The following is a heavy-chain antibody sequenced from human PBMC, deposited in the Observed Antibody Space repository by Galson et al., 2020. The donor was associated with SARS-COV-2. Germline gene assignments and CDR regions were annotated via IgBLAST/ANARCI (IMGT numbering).Heavy chain of an antibody. CDR2: TYTSGST. CDR3: ARYRVTVGIINPNYWYFDL. D-gene: IGHD2-21*01. Sequence: SETLSLTCTVSGGSISSYYWSWIRQPAGKGLEWIGCTYTSGSTNYNPSLKSRVTMSVDTSKNQFSLRLSSVTAADTAVYYCARYRVTVGIINPNYWYFDLWGRGTLVTVSS. CDR1: GGSISSYY. V-gene: IGHV4-4*07. J-gene: IGHJ2*01.